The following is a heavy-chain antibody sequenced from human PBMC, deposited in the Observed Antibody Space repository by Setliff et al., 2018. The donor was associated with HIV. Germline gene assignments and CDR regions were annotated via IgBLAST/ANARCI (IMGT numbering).Heavy chain of an antibody. J-gene: IGHJ4*02. CDR3: TRHGAFYYYDSSGSEY. CDR1: GGSISSGSYY. Sequence: SETLSLTCTVSGGSISSGSYYWNWIRQPAGKGLEWIGHIYSSGSTNYNPSLKSRVTISVDTSKNQFSLKLSSVTAADTAVYYCTRHGAFYYYDSSGSEYWGQGTLVTVSS. CDR2: IYSSGST. V-gene: IGHV4-61*09. D-gene: IGHD3-22*01.